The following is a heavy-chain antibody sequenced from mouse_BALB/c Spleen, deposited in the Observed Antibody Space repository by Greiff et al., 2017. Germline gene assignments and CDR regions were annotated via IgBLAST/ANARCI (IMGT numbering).Heavy chain of an antibody. CDR2: IWAGGST. CDR1: GFSLTSYG. Sequence: VQLQQSGPGLVAPSQSLSITCTVSGFSLTSYGVHWVRQPPGKGLEWLGVIWAGGSTNYNSALMSRLSISKDNSKSQVFLKMNSLQTDDTAMYYCAREGITTRDWYFDVWGAGTTVTVSS. J-gene: IGHJ1*01. V-gene: IGHV2-9*02. D-gene: IGHD1-1*01. CDR3: AREGITTRDWYFDV.